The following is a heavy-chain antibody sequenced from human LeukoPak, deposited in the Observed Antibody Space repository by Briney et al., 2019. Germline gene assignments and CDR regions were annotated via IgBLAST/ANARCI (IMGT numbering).Heavy chain of an antibody. CDR1: GYTLTELS. D-gene: IGHD3-22*01. CDR2: FDPEDGET. Sequence: ASVKVSCKVSGYTLTELSMHWVRQAPGKGLEWMGGFDPEDGETIYAQKFQGRVTMTEDTSTDTAYMELSSLRPEDTAVYYCATLFLSYYYDSSGYHYWGQGTLVTVSS. V-gene: IGHV1-24*01. J-gene: IGHJ4*02. CDR3: ATLFLSYYYDSSGYHY.